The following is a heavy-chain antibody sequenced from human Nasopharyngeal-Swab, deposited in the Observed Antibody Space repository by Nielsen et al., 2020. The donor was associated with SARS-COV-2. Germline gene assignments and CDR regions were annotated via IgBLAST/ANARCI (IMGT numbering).Heavy chain of an antibody. V-gene: IGHV4-39*01. D-gene: IGHD3-16*01. CDR1: GGSISSSSYY. CDR2: IYYSGST. CDR3: AGRGGYYYYYYGMDV. Sequence: SETLSLTCTVSGGSISSSSYYWGWIRQPSGKGLEWIGSIYYSGSTYYNPSLKSRVTISVDTSKNQLSLKLSSVTAADTAVYYCAGRGGYYYYYYGMDVWGQGTTVTVSS. J-gene: IGHJ6*02.